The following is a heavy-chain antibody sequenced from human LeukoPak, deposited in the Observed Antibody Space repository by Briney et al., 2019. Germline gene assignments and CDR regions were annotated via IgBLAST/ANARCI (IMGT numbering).Heavy chain of an antibody. CDR1: GGSISSYY. CDR3: ARAGQFISARPITFDY. Sequence: SETLSLTCTVSGGSISSYYWSWIRQPPGKGLEWIGYIYYSGSTNYNPSLKSRVTISVDTSKNQFSLKLSSVTAADTAVYYCARAGQFISARPITFDYWGQGSLVTVSS. CDR2: IYYSGST. D-gene: IGHD6-6*01. V-gene: IGHV4-59*01. J-gene: IGHJ4*02.